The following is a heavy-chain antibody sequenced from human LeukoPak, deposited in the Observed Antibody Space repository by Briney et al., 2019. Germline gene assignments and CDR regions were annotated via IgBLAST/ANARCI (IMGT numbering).Heavy chain of an antibody. CDR1: GYTFTSYG. CDR3: ARDSPPYYDILTGYYNPGRYFDY. D-gene: IGHD3-9*01. J-gene: IGHJ4*02. CDR2: ISAYNGNT. V-gene: IGHV1-18*01. Sequence: ASVKVSCKPSGYTFTSYGIIWVRQAPGQGLEWMGWISAYNGNTNYAQKLQGRVTMTTDTSTSTAYIELRSLRSDDTAVYYCARDSPPYYDILTGYYNPGRYFDYWGQGTLVTVSS.